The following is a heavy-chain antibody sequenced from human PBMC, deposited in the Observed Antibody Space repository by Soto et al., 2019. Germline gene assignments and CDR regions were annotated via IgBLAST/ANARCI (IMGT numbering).Heavy chain of an antibody. CDR3: AKDDGEDIVVVVAATGAFDI. CDR2: ISGSGGST. CDR1: GFTFSSYA. Sequence: GGSLRLSCAASGFTFSSYAMSWVRQAPGKGLEWVSAISGSGGSTYYADSVKGRFTISRDNSKNTLYLQMNSLRAEDTAVYYCAKDDGEDIVVVVAATGAFDIWGQGTMVTVSS. J-gene: IGHJ3*02. D-gene: IGHD2-15*01. V-gene: IGHV3-23*01.